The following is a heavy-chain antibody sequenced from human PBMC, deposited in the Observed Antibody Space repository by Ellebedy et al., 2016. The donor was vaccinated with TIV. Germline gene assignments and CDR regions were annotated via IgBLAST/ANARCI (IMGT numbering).Heavy chain of an antibody. CDR1: GGSISSSSYY. J-gene: IGHJ3*02. CDR2: IYYSGST. V-gene: IGHV4-31*03. CDR3: ARWCSGGSCYSQHAFDI. Sequence: SETLSLXXTVSGGSISSSSYYWGWIRQHPGKGLEWIGYIYYSGSTYYTPSLKSRVTISVDTSKNHFSLNLTSVTAADTAVYYCARWCSGGSCYSQHAFDIWGQGTMVTVSS. D-gene: IGHD2-15*01.